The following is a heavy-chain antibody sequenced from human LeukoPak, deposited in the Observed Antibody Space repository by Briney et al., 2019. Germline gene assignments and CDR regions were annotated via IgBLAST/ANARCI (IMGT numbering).Heavy chain of an antibody. CDR2: IYYSGST. D-gene: IGHD5-18*01. CDR3: ARTTEGGYTYDYFYYYYMDV. CDR1: GGSISSYY. V-gene: IGHV4-59*01. J-gene: IGHJ6*03. Sequence: SETLSLTCTVSGGSISSYYWSWIRQPPGKGLEWIGYIYYSGSTNYNPSLKSRVTVSVDMSKNQFSLKLSSVTAADTAVSYCARTTEGGYTYDYFYYYYMDVWGKGTTVTISS.